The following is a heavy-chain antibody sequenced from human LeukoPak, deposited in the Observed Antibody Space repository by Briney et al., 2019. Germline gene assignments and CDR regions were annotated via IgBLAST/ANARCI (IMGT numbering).Heavy chain of an antibody. Sequence: SETLSLTCAVYGGSFSGYYWSWIRQPPGKGLEWIGEINHSGSTNYNPSLKSRVTISVDTSKNQFSLKLSSGTAADTAVYYCARERHGYSGYDYPYYYDYMDVWGKGTTVTVSS. CDR3: ARERHGYSGYDYPYYYDYMDV. J-gene: IGHJ6*03. D-gene: IGHD5-12*01. CDR2: INHSGST. CDR1: GGSFSGYY. V-gene: IGHV4-34*01.